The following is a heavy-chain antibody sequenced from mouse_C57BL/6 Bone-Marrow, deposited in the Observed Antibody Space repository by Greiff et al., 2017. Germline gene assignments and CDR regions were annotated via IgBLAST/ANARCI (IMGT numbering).Heavy chain of an antibody. Sequence: QVQLQQPGAELVRPGSSVKLSCKASGYTFTSYWMHWVKQRPIQGLEWIGNIDPSDSETHYNQKFKDKATLTVDKSSSTAYMQLSSLTSEDSAVYYCARLYYGSLYYYAMDYWGQGTSVTVSS. CDR2: IDPSDSET. V-gene: IGHV1-52*01. J-gene: IGHJ4*01. CDR1: GYTFTSYW. D-gene: IGHD1-1*01. CDR3: ARLYYGSLYYYAMDY.